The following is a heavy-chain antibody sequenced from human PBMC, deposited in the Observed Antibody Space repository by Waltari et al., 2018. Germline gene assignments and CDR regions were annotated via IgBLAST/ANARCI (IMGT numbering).Heavy chain of an antibody. Sequence: QVPLVQSGAEVKQPGSSVKVSCKASGGTFGRYAITWVRQAPGQGLEWVGGVIPIYGTPNYEAKFQGRVTVTADASTRTAYLEVRRLRSEDTAVYYCAKREIGYAFDTWGQGTMVIVSS. CDR2: VIPIYGTP. V-gene: IGHV1-69*12. CDR1: GGTFGRYA. J-gene: IGHJ3*02. CDR3: AKREIGYAFDT. D-gene: IGHD1-26*01.